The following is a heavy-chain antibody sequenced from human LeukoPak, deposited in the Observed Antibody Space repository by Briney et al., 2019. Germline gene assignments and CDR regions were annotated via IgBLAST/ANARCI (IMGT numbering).Heavy chain of an antibody. CDR1: GFTFSNSW. CDR3: ARTYNNWYFDL. CDR2: TNTDETST. Sequence: GGSLRLSCAASGFTFSNSWMHWVRQAPGKRLVWVSRTNTDETSTNYADSVKGRFTISRDNDKNTLYLQMHTLRAEDTAVYYCARTYNNWYFDLWGRGTLVTVSS. D-gene: IGHD3-10*01. V-gene: IGHV3-74*01. J-gene: IGHJ2*01.